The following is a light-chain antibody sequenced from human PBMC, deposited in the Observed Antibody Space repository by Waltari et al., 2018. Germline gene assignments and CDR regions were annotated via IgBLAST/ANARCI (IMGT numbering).Light chain of an antibody. CDR2: DAA. CDR1: QNVGNS. J-gene: IGKJ2*01. CDR3: QQRSNWHT. V-gene: IGKV3-11*01. Sequence: LSCRASQNVGNSLAWYQHKPGQAPRLLIYDAANRASGIPARFSGSGSGTDFTLTISSLEPDDFAVYYCQQRSNWHTFGQGTRLEIK.